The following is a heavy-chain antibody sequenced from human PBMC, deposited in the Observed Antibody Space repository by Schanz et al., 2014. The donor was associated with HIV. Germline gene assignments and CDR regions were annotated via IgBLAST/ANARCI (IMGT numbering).Heavy chain of an antibody. D-gene: IGHD3-22*01. V-gene: IGHV3-30*18. Sequence: QVQLVESGGGVVQPGRSLRLSCGASGFSVTSFGIHWVRQAPGKGLEWVAVISYDGSNKKYADSVKGRFTISRDNSKNTLYLQMKSLRPEDTAVYYCAKDRNYYDSKYIGKGNYYYYYGMDVWGQGTTVTVSS. CDR3: AKDRNYYDSKYIGKGNYYYYYGMDV. J-gene: IGHJ6*02. CDR1: GFSVTSFG. CDR2: ISYDGSNK.